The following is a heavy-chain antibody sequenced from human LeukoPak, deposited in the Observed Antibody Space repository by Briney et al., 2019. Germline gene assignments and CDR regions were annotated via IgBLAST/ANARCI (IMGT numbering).Heavy chain of an antibody. CDR2: ISGSGGST. CDR3: AKRAAGTSSYYYYMDV. D-gene: IGHD6-13*01. CDR1: GFTFTTYA. J-gene: IGHJ6*03. Sequence: GGSLRLSCAASGFTFTTYAMNWVRQAPGKGLEWVSAISGSGGSTYYADYVKGRFTISRDNSKNTLYLQMNSLRAEDTAVYYCAKRAAGTSSYYYYMDVWGKGTTVTVSS. V-gene: IGHV3-23*01.